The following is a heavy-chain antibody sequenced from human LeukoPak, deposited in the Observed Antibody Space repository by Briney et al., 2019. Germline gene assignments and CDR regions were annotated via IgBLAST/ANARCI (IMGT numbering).Heavy chain of an antibody. CDR2: ISSSSSHI. V-gene: IGHV3-21*01. D-gene: IGHD3-10*01. J-gene: IGHJ4*02. CDR1: GFTFSSYS. CDR3: AAVQWGVGGSGSSYYFDY. Sequence: GGSLRLSCAASGFTFSSYSMNWVRQAPGKGLEWVSSISSSSSHIYYADSVKGRFTISRDNAKNSLYLQMNSLRAEDTAVYYCAAVQWGVGGSGSSYYFDYWGQGTLVTVSS.